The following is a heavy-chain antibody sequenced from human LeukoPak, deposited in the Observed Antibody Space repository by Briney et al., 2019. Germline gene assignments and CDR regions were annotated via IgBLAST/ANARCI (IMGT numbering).Heavy chain of an antibody. Sequence: PGGSLRLSCAASGFTFSSYGMHWVRQAPGKGLEWVSGIAGSSDSTYYADSVKGRFTISRDNSKNTLCLQMNSLRAEDTAVYYCAKGTSYHDYWGQGTLVTVSS. CDR3: AKGTSYHDY. V-gene: IGHV3-23*01. D-gene: IGHD3-16*02. CDR1: GFTFSSYG. J-gene: IGHJ4*02. CDR2: IAGSSDST.